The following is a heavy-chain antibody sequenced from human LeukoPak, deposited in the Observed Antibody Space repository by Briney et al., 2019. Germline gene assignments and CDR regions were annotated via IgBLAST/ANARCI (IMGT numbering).Heavy chain of an antibody. CDR1: GGSISSGGYS. J-gene: IGHJ6*02. CDR2: IYHSGST. V-gene: IGHV4-30-2*01. D-gene: IGHD3/OR15-3a*01. CDR3: ARGVLDSYYYYGMDV. Sequence: PSETPSLTCVLSGGSISSGGYSWSWIRQPPGKGLEWIGYIYHSGSTYYNPSLKSRVTISVDRSKNQFSLKLSSVTAADTAVYYCARGVLDSYYYYGMDVWGQGTTVTVSS.